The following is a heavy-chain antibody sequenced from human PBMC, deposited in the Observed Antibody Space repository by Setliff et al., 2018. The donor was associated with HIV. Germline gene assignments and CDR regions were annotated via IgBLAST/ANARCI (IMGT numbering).Heavy chain of an antibody. D-gene: IGHD5-18*01. CDR2: ISFDGSDK. CDR3: ARDPDTALVLIYFDY. CDR1: GFTFSSFS. J-gene: IGHJ4*02. V-gene: IGHV3-30*04. Sequence: PGGSLRLSCAASGFTFSSFSMHWVRQAPGKGREGVATISFDGSDKYYADSVRGRFTISRDNSKNTLYLQVSSLRTEDTAVYYCARDPDTALVLIYFDYWGQGALVTVSS.